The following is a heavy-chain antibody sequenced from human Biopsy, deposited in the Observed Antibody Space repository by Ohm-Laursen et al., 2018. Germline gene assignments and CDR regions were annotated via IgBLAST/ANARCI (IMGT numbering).Heavy chain of an antibody. Sequence: PSDTLSLTCAVDGGSFSGYDWTWIRQPPGKGLEWVGEFSHTGTTIYNPSLKSRLTISVDKSKNHFSLRLTSVTAADTATYFCARGPYGDNAGAFDAWGQGTVVTVSS. J-gene: IGHJ3*01. CDR1: GGSFSGYD. V-gene: IGHV4-34*01. CDR3: ARGPYGDNAGAFDA. D-gene: IGHD4/OR15-4a*01. CDR2: FSHTGTT.